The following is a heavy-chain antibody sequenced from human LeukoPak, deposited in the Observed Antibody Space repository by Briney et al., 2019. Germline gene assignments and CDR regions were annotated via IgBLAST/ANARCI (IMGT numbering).Heavy chain of an antibody. Sequence: SETLSLTCTVSGGSISSSSYYWGWIRQPPGKGLEWIGSIYYSGSTYYNPSLKSRVTISVDTSKNQFSLKLSSVTAADTAVYYCARDGGSGLIWGQGTMVTVSS. J-gene: IGHJ3*02. CDR3: ARDGGSGLI. CDR1: GGSISSSSYY. CDR2: IYYSGST. D-gene: IGHD3-10*01. V-gene: IGHV4-39*07.